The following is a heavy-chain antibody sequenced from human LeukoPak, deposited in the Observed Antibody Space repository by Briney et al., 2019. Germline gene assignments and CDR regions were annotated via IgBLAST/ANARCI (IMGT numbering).Heavy chain of an antibody. D-gene: IGHD2-2*01. V-gene: IGHV6-1*01. CDR2: TYYRSTWYN. Sequence: SQTLSLTCAISGDSVSSNSVTWNWIRQSPSRGLEWLGRTYYRSTWYNDYAVSVRGRITVNPDTPKNQFSLHLNSVTPEDTAVYYCARRLTQYDCFDPWGQGILVTVSP. J-gene: IGHJ5*02. CDR3: ARRLTQYDCFDP. CDR1: GDSVSSNSVT.